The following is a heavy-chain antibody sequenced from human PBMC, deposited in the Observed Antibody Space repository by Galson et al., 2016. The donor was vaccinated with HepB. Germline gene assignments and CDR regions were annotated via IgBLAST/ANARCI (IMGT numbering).Heavy chain of an antibody. CDR1: GYSFTTYG. J-gene: IGHJ4*02. CDR3: ARASLEFATNFDY. V-gene: IGHV1-18*01. Sequence: VKASCKASGYSFTTYGITWVRQAPGQGLEWMGWISVYNGDTKYAEKLQGRVTMTTDASTGTAYMELKNLTSDDTAVYYCARASLEFATNFDYWGQGTLVAVSS. CDR2: ISVYNGDT. D-gene: IGHD3-3*01.